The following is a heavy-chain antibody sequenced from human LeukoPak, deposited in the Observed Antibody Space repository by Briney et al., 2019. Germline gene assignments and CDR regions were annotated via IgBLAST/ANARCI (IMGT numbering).Heavy chain of an antibody. CDR2: ISSSSSTI. CDR1: GFTFSSYS. CDR3: ARDQGVPAATYDY. J-gene: IGHJ4*02. D-gene: IGHD2-2*01. Sequence: PGESLRLSCAASGFTFSSYSMNWVRQAPGKGLEWVSYISSSSSTIYYADSVKGRFTISRDNAKNSLYLQMNSLRAEDTAVYYCARDQGVPAATYDYWGQGTLVTVSS. V-gene: IGHV3-48*04.